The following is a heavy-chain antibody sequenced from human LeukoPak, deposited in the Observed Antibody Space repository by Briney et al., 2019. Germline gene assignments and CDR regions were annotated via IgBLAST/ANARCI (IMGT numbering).Heavy chain of an antibody. J-gene: IGHJ4*02. CDR1: GFTFSSYS. CDR2: ISSSSSYI. Sequence: KSGGSLRLSCAASGFTFSSYSMNWVRQAPGKGLEWVSSISSSSSYIYYADSVKGRFTISRDNAKNSLYLQMNSLRAEDTAVYYCARVGVGIRSFDYWGQGTLVTVSS. CDR3: ARVGVGIRSFDY. D-gene: IGHD6-13*01. V-gene: IGHV3-21*01.